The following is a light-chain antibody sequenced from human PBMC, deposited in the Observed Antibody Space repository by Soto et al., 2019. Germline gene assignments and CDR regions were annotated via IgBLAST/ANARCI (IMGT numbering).Light chain of an antibody. CDR1: QSVSTN. J-gene: IGKJ2*01. Sequence: EIVMTQSPATLSVSPGERAALSCRASQSVSTNLAWYQQKPGQAPRLLIYSSSTRATNIPARFSGSGSGTEFTLTIISLQSEDCAVYYCQQYTKWPSYTFGQGTKLEIK. CDR3: QQYTKWPSYT. V-gene: IGKV3-15*01. CDR2: SSS.